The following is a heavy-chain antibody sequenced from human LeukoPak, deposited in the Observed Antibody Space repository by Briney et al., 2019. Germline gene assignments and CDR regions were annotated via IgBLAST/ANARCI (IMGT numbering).Heavy chain of an antibody. Sequence: PSQTLSLTCTVSGGSISSGDYYGSWIRQPPGKGLEWIGYIYYSGSTYYNPSLKSRVTISVDTSKNQFSLKLSSVTAADTAVYYCAKTPYCSSTSCYYYYYMDVWGKGTTVTVSS. J-gene: IGHJ6*03. D-gene: IGHD2-2*01. V-gene: IGHV4-30-4*08. CDR3: AKTPYCSSTSCYYYYYMDV. CDR1: GGSISSGDYY. CDR2: IYYSGST.